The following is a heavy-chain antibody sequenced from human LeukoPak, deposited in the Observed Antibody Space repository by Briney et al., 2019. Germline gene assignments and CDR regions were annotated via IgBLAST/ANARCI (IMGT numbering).Heavy chain of an antibody. CDR3: ARDGVLRYFDWLFPYYMDI. CDR2: ISTSGSTI. V-gene: IGHV3-11*01. CDR1: GFPFSDYY. Sequence: GGSLRLSCAASGFPFSDYYMTWIRQAPGKGLEWVSYISTSGSTIYYADSVKGRFTISRDNAKNSLYLQMNSLRTEDTAVYYCARDGVLRYFDWLFPYYMDIWGKGTTVTISS. D-gene: IGHD3-9*01. J-gene: IGHJ6*03.